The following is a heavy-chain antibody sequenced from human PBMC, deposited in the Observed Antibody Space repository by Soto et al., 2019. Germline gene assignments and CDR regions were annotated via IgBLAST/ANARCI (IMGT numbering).Heavy chain of an antibody. CDR1: GYTFTSYD. J-gene: IGHJ4*02. CDR3: AREKLDYFDY. CDR2: MNPNSGNT. Sequence: QVQLVQSGAEVKKPGASVKVSCKASGYTFTSYDITWVRQATGQGLEWMGWMNPNSGNTGYAQQFQGRVTMTRNISINTAYMELSSLRSEDTAVYYCAREKLDYFDYWGQGTLVTVSS. V-gene: IGHV1-8*01.